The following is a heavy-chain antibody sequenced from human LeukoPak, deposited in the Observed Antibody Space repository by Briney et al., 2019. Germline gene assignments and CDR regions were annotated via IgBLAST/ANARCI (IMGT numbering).Heavy chain of an antibody. CDR1: GYTLTELS. V-gene: IGHV1-24*01. Sequence: ASVKVSCKVSGYTLTELSMHWVRQAPGKGLEWMGGFDPEDGETIYAQKFQGRVTMTEDTSTDTAYMELSSLRSEDTAVYYCATDCSGGSCYYAFDIWGQGTMVTVSS. J-gene: IGHJ3*02. CDR3: ATDCSGGSCYYAFDI. D-gene: IGHD2-15*01. CDR2: FDPEDGET.